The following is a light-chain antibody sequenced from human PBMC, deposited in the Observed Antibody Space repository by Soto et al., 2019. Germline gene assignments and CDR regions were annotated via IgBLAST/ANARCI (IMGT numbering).Light chain of an antibody. CDR3: QQYNSYPIT. V-gene: IGKV1-5*03. Sequence: DTQMTQFPSTLSASLGDRVTITCRASQSISSWLAWYQQKPGKVPNLLMYKASSLESGVQSRFSGSGSGTEFTLTINNLQPDDFGTYYGQQYNSYPITFGQGTRLEIK. CDR2: KAS. J-gene: IGKJ5*01. CDR1: QSISSW.